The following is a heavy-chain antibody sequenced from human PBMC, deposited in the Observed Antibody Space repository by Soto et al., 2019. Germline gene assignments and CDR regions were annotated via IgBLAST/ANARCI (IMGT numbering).Heavy chain of an antibody. Sequence: QVQLVQAGADVKKPGSSVKVSCKASGGTFSSYAISWVRQAPGQGLEWVGGIIPIFGTANYAQKFQGRVTITADESTSTAYMELSSLRSEDTAVYYCARDVSSWSDAFDIWGQGTMVTVSS. V-gene: IGHV1-69*01. D-gene: IGHD6-13*01. CDR3: ARDVSSWSDAFDI. CDR1: GGTFSSYA. J-gene: IGHJ3*02. CDR2: IIPIFGTA.